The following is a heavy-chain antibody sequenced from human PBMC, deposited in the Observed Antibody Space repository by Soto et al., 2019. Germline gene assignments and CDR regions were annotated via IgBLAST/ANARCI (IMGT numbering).Heavy chain of an antibody. Sequence: QVQLVESGGGVVQPGRSLRLSCAASGFTFSSYGMHWVRQAPGKGLEWVAVISYDGSNKYYADSVKSRFTISRDNSKNTLYLQMNRLRAEDTAVYYCATDLTLVLAARHPRGMDVWGQGTTVTVSS. CDR3: ATDLTLVLAARHPRGMDV. D-gene: IGHD6-6*01. CDR2: ISYDGSNK. CDR1: GFTFSSYG. V-gene: IGHV3-30*03. J-gene: IGHJ6*02.